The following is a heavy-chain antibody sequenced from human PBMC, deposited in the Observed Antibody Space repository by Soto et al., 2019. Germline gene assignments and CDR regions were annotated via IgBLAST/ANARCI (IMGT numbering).Heavy chain of an antibody. D-gene: IGHD6-6*01. Sequence: SETLSLTCTVSGDSISSTRYYWGWIRQPPGKGREWIGSIYYGGNTFYNPSLKSRVTMSVDTSKNQFSLTLSSVTAADTAVYYCARRSEYDYFDYWGQGTLVTVSS. V-gene: IGHV4-39*01. CDR2: IYYGGNT. CDR1: GDSISSTRYY. J-gene: IGHJ4*02. CDR3: ARRSEYDYFDY.